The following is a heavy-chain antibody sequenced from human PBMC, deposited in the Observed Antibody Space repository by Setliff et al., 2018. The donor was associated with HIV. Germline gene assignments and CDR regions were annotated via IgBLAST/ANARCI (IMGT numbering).Heavy chain of an antibody. Sequence: SETLSLTCTVSGGSISSGDYYWSWIRQYPGKGLEWIGYIYYSGSTFYNPSLKSRVTISVDTSKKQFSLKLSSVTAADTAVYYCAREGYGDKRERYFYHMDVWGKGTTVTVSS. CDR3: AREGYGDKRERYFYHMDV. D-gene: IGHD4-17*01. CDR1: GGSISSGDYY. V-gene: IGHV4-31*03. CDR2: IYYSGST. J-gene: IGHJ6*03.